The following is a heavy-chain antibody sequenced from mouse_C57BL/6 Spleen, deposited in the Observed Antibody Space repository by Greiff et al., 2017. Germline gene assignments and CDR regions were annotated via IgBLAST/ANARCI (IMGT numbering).Heavy chain of an antibody. J-gene: IGHJ4*01. V-gene: IGHV1-15*01. Sequence: VKLQQSGAELVRPGASVTLSCKASGYTFTDYEMHWVKQTPVHGLEWIGAIDPETGGTAYNQKFKGKAILTADKSSSTAYMELRSLTSEDSAVYYCTRDLCDDGYLRYAMDYWGQGTSVTVSS. CDR3: TRDLCDDGYLRYAMDY. D-gene: IGHD2-3*01. CDR2: IDPETGGT. CDR1: GYTFTDYE.